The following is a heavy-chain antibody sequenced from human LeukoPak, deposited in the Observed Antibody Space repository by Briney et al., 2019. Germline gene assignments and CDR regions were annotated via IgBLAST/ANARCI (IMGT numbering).Heavy chain of an antibody. CDR2: IYTSGST. D-gene: IGHD6-13*01. Sequence: SSETLSLTCTVSGGSISSGSYYWSWIRQPAGKGLEWIGRIYTSGSTNYNPSPKSRVTMSVDTSKNQFSLKLSSVTAADTAVYYCARGIIAAAGRWFDPWGQGTLVTVSS. V-gene: IGHV4-61*02. CDR3: ARGIIAAAGRWFDP. CDR1: GGSISSGSYY. J-gene: IGHJ5*02.